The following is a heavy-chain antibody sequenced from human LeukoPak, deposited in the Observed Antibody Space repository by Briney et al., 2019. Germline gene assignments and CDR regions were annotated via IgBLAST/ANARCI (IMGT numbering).Heavy chain of an antibody. V-gene: IGHV3-7*01. CDR1: GFTFSKSW. CDR2: MNCDGSVK. J-gene: IGHJ4*02. Sequence: GGSLRLSCVVSGFTFSKSWMSWIRQALGKGVEWVAEMNCDGSVKSYVDSVKGRFTISRDNTKNSLYLQMNSLRDEDTAVYYCTRDPGWGGIDYWGQGTLVTVSS. D-gene: IGHD7-27*01. CDR3: TRDPGWGGIDY.